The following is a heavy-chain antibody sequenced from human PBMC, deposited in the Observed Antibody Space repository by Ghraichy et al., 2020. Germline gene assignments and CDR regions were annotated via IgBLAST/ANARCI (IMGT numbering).Heavy chain of an antibody. V-gene: IGHV4-59*08. Sequence: SETLSLTCTVSGGSISSYYWSWIRQPPGKGLEWIGYIYYSGSTNYNPFLKSRVTISVDTSKNQFSLKLSSVTAADTAVYYCARLSYGDSLYYYYYYYMDVWGKGTTVTVSS. CDR2: IYYSGST. CDR3: ARLSYGDSLYYYYYYYMDV. D-gene: IGHD4-17*01. CDR1: GGSISSYY. J-gene: IGHJ6*03.